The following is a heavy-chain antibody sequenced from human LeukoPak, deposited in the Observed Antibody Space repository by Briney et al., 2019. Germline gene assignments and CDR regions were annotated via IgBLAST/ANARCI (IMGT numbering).Heavy chain of an antibody. Sequence: SETLSLTCTVSGGSISSSSYYWGWIRQPPGNGLEWSGSIYYSGSTYYNPSLKSRVTISVDTSKNQFSLKLSSVTAADTAVYYCARQKYSGYGPDAFDIWGQGTMVTVSS. CDR2: IYYSGST. CDR3: ARQKYSGYGPDAFDI. CDR1: GGSISSSSYY. V-gene: IGHV4-39*01. D-gene: IGHD5-12*01. J-gene: IGHJ3*02.